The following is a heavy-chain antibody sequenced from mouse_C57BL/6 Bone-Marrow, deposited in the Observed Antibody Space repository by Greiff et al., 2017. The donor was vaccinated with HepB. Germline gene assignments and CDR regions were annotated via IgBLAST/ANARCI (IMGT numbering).Heavy chain of an antibody. Sequence: QVQLQQSGAELARPGASEKMSCKASGYTFTSYTMHWVKQRPGQGLEWIGYINPSSGYTKYNQKFKDKATLTADKSSSTAYMQLSSLTSEDSAVYYCARGDYGNYLAWFAYWGHLTLVTVSA. D-gene: IGHD2-1*01. CDR3: ARGDYGNYLAWFAY. CDR2: INPSSGYT. V-gene: IGHV1-4*01. CDR1: GYTFTSYT. J-gene: IGHJ3*01.